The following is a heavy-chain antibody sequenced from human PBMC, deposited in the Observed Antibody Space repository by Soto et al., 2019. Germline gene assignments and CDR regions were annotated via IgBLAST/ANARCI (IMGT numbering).Heavy chain of an antibody. D-gene: IGHD3-10*01. CDR1: GFSFSSYA. V-gene: IGHV3-23*01. Sequence: EVQLLESGGGLVQPGGSLRLSCAASGFSFSSYAMNWVRQAPGKGLEWVSVISGSGGSTYYADSVKGRFTISRDNSKNTLYLQMKSLGAEDTAVYYYAKRASGSYFDYWGQGTLFTVSS. CDR3: AKRASGSYFDY. J-gene: IGHJ4*02. CDR2: ISGSGGST.